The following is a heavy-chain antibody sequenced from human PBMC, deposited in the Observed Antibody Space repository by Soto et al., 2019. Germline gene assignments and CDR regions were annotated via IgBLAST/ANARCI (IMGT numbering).Heavy chain of an antibody. Sequence: GGSLRLSCAASGFTFSRYGMHWVRQAPGKGLEWVAVIWYDGSNKYYADSVKGRFTISRDNSKNTLYLQMNSLRAEDTAVYYCARDAGGSSARYYLDYWGQGTLVTVSP. D-gene: IGHD3-16*01. CDR1: GFTFSRYG. V-gene: IGHV3-33*01. J-gene: IGHJ4*02. CDR3: ARDAGGSSARYYLDY. CDR2: IWYDGSNK.